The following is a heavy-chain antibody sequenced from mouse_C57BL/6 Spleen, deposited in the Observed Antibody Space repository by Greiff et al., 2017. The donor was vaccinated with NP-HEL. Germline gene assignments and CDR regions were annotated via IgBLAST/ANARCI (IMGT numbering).Heavy chain of an antibody. Sequence: EVMLVESEGGLVQPGSSMKLSCTASGFTFSDYYMAWVRQVPEKGLEWVANINYDGSSTYYLDSLKSRFIISRDNAKNILYLQMSSLKSEDTATYYWARGGLLSFDYWGQGTTLTVSS. V-gene: IGHV5-16*01. J-gene: IGHJ2*01. D-gene: IGHD2-12*01. CDR2: INYDGSST. CDR1: GFTFSDYY. CDR3: ARGGLLSFDY.